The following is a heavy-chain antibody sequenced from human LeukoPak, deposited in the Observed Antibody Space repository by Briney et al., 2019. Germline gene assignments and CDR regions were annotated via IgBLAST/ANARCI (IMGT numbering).Heavy chain of an antibody. CDR3: AKERSRYGYLLVEYYFDY. V-gene: IGHV3-30*02. D-gene: IGHD5-18*01. J-gene: IGHJ4*02. CDR2: IRYDGSNK. CDR1: GFTFSTCN. Sequence: QPGGSLRLSCAASGFTFSTCNMNWVRQAPGKGLEWVAFIRYDGSNKYYADSVKGRFTISRDNSKNTLYLQMNSLRAEDTAVYYCAKERSRYGYLLVEYYFDYWGQGTLVTVSS.